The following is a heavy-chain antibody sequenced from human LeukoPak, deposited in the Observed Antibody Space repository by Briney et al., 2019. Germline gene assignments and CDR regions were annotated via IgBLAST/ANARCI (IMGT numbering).Heavy chain of an antibody. Sequence: SETLSLTCTVSGGSISSYYWSWIRQPPGKGLEWIGYIYYSGSTNYNPSLKSRVTISVDTSKNQFSLKLSSVTAADTAVYYCARYDSSGYYPGYNWFDPWGQGTLVTVSS. CDR3: ARYDSSGYYPGYNWFDP. CDR2: IYYSGST. D-gene: IGHD3-22*01. CDR1: GGSISSYY. J-gene: IGHJ5*02. V-gene: IGHV4-59*01.